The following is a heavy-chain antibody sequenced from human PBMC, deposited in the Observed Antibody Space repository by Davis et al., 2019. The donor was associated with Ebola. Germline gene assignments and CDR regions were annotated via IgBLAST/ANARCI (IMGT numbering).Heavy chain of an antibody. J-gene: IGHJ4*02. D-gene: IGHD1-26*01. CDR2: IRNKAYGGTT. Sequence: GESLKISCTASGFNFGEYALTWVRQTPRKGLEWVGFIRNKAYGGTTEYAASVKGRFTISRDDSGKIAYLQMNSLKIEDTAVYYCARESGGGIDYWGQGTLVIVSS. CDR1: GFNFGEYA. V-gene: IGHV3-49*04. CDR3: ARESGGGIDY.